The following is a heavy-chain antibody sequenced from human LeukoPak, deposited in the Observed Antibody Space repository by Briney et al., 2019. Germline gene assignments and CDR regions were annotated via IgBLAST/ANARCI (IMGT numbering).Heavy chain of an antibody. V-gene: IGHV4-61*01. CDR1: GYSISSGYY. D-gene: IGHD3-10*01. J-gene: IGHJ4*02. CDR2: ISYGTT. CDR3: ARDRAHTYGYYFDP. Sequence: SETLSLTCAVSGYSISSGYYWNWIRQTPGQGLEWIGHISYGTTDYNPSLESRVTISADTSKNQISLRLTSVTAADTAVYYCARDRAHTYGYYFDPWGQGTQVLVSS.